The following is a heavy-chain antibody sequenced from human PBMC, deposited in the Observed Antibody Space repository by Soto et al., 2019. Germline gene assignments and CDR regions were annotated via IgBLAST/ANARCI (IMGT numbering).Heavy chain of an antibody. V-gene: IGHV1-46*01. CDR3: ARGFRDYSSAGGYYYYGMDV. CDR2: INPSGGST. J-gene: IGHJ6*02. D-gene: IGHD4-4*01. Sequence: QVQLVQSGAEVKKPGASVKVSCKASGYTFTSYYMHWVRQAPGQGLEWMGIINPSGGSTSYAQKFQGRVTMTRDTATSTVYMELSSLRSEDTAVYYCARGFRDYSSAGGYYYYGMDVWGQGTTVTVSS. CDR1: GYTFTSYY.